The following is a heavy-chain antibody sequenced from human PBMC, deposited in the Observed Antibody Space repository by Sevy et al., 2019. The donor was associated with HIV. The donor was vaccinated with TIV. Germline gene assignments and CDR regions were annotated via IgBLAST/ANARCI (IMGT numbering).Heavy chain of an antibody. V-gene: IGHV3-48*03. CDR1: GFTFSSYA. CDR2: ISHSGTTI. Sequence: GGSLRLSCAASGFTFSSYAMNWVRQAPGKGLEWVSYISHSGTTISYSDSVKGRFTISRDNARNSLYLQMNSLRAEDTAVYYCARDLPPSATTVAHFDCWGQGTLVTVSS. J-gene: IGHJ4*02. CDR3: ARDLPPSATTVAHFDC. D-gene: IGHD4-17*01.